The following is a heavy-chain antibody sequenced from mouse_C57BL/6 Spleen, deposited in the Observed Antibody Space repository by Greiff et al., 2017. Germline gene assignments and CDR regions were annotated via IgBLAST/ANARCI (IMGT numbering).Heavy chain of an antibody. CDR1: GFTFSSYA. D-gene: IGHD1-1*01. CDR3: ARTTTEVYYFDY. J-gene: IGHJ2*01. CDR2: ISDGGSYT. Sequence: EVKVVESGGGLVKPGGSLKLSCAASGFTFSSYAMSWVRQTPEKRLAWVATISDGGSYTYYPDNVKGRFPISRDNAKNNLYLQMSHLKAEDSAMFYSARTTTEVYYFDYWGQGTTLTVSS. V-gene: IGHV5-4*03.